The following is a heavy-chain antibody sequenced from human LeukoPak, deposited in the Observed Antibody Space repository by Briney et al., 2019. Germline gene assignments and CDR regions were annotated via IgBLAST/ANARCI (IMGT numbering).Heavy chain of an antibody. D-gene: IGHD2/OR15-2a*01. J-gene: IGHJ4*02. Sequence: PGGSLRLSCVASGFTFRNCGMTWVRQAPGKGLEWVSTISGSDDGTYYADSVKGRFTISRDNFKNTLYLQMNSLRAEDTAVYYCAKDSPYGGSFYYIDYWGQGTLVTVSS. CDR3: AKDSPYGGSFYYIDY. V-gene: IGHV3-23*01. CDR1: GFTFRNCG. CDR2: ISGSDDGT.